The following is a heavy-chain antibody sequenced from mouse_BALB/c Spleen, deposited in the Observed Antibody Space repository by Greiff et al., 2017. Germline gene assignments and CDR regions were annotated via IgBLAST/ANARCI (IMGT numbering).Heavy chain of an antibody. J-gene: IGHJ3*01. CDR3: TRPSMITAWFAY. V-gene: IGHV1-80*01. CDR1: GYAFSSYW. CDR2: IYPGDGDT. D-gene: IGHD2-4*01. Sequence: VKLVESGAELVRPGSSVKISCKASGYAFSSYWMNWVKQRPGQGLEWIGQIYPGDGDTNYNGKFKGKATLTADKSSSTAYMQLSSLTSEDSAVYFCTRPSMITAWFAYWGQGTRVTVSA.